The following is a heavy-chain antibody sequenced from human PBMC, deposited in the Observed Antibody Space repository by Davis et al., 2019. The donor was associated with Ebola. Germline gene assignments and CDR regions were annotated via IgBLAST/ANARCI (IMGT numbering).Heavy chain of an antibody. CDR3: AKAGVVAATSQPGYYYGMDV. V-gene: IGHV1-8*01. Sequence: ASVKVSCKASGYTFTSYDINWVRQATGQGLEWMGWMNPNSGNTGYAQKFQGRVTMTRNTSISTAYMELSSLRSEDTAVYYCAKAGVVAATSQPGYYYGMDVWGKGTTVTVSS. CDR1: GYTFTSYD. J-gene: IGHJ6*04. D-gene: IGHD2-15*01. CDR2: MNPNSGNT.